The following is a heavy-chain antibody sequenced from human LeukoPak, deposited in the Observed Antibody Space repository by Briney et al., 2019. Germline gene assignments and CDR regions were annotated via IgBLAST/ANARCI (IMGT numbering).Heavy chain of an antibody. CDR3: ARGILGSSVYYYYYMDV. CDR2: IIPIFGTP. Sequence: SVKVSCKASGGTFSNYAISWVRQAPGQGLEWMGGIIPIFGTPDYAQKFQGRVTITTDESTSTAYMELSSLTSEDTAVYYCARGILGSSVYYYYYMDVWGKGTTVTVSS. V-gene: IGHV1-69*05. J-gene: IGHJ6*03. D-gene: IGHD1-26*01. CDR1: GGTFSNYA.